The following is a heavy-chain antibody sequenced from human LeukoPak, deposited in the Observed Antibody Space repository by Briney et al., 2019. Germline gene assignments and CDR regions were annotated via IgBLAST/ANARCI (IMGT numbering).Heavy chain of an antibody. V-gene: IGHV3-21*01. D-gene: IGHD4/OR15-4a*01. CDR2: ISSMSGRYI. Sequence: PGGSLRLSCEASGFTFSSYSMTWVRQAPGKGLEWVAFISSMSGRYIYYAESLKGRFTISRDNARNSLYLQMNSLRAEDTAVYLCVGGNADYAFDYWGQGTLVTVSS. CDR3: VGGNADYAFDY. CDR1: GFTFSSYS. J-gene: IGHJ4*02.